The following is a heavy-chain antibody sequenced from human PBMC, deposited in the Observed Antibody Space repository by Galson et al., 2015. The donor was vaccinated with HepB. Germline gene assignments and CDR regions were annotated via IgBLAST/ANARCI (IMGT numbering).Heavy chain of an antibody. CDR1: GHTFTTYA. V-gene: IGHV1-3*01. D-gene: IGHD2-21*02. CDR3: VSSYCGGDCYSVGFDF. Sequence: KASGHTFTTYAMHWVRQAPGQRLEWMGWINAGYGDIKYSLNFQGRVTITRDTSASTVYMELSSLRSEDTAVYYCVSSYCGGDCYSVGFDFWGRGTLVTVSS. CDR2: INAGYGDI. J-gene: IGHJ4*02.